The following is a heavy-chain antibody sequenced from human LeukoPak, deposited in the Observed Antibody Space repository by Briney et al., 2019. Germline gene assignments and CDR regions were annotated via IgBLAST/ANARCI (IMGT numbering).Heavy chain of an antibody. J-gene: IGHJ3*02. CDR2: IWYDGSNK. CDR3: AREGRAIDAFDI. Sequence: GGFLRLSCAASGFTFSSYGMHWVRQAPGKGLEWVAVIWYDGSNKYYADSVKGRFTISRDNSKNTLYLQMNSLRAEDTAVYYCAREGRAIDAFDIWGQGTMVTVSS. CDR1: GFTFSSYG. V-gene: IGHV3-33*01.